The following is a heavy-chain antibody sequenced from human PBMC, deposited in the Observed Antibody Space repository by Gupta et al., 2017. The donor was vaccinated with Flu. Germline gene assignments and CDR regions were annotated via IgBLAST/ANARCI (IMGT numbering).Heavy chain of an antibody. J-gene: IGHJ3*01. CDR3: VRGLYCSSSSCWNAFDL. D-gene: IGHD2-2*01. Sequence: ARQAPGKGLEWVAAIWYDGNNRFYTDSVKGRFTISRDNSNNTLFLQVNSLRPEDTAIYYCVRGLYCSSSSCWNAFDLWGQGTMVTLSS. V-gene: IGHV3-33*01. CDR2: IWYDGNNR.